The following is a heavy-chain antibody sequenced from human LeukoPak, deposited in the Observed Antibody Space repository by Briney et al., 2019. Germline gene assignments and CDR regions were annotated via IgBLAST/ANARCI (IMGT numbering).Heavy chain of an antibody. D-gene: IGHD6-19*01. CDR3: AKDLWDSSGWYSDY. CDR1: GFTFSSSA. CDR2: ISGSGGST. Sequence: PGGSLRLSCAASGFTFSSSAMGWVRQAPGKGLEWVSTISGSGGSTYYADSVKGRFTISRDNSKNTLSLQMNSLRVEDTAVYYCAKDLWDSSGWYSDYWGQGTLVAVSS. J-gene: IGHJ4*02. V-gene: IGHV3-23*01.